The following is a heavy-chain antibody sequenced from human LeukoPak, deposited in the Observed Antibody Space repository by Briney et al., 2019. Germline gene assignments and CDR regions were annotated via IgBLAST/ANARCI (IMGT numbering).Heavy chain of an antibody. CDR3: AKGSGDSCFSPLDS. CDR1: GFTFSSYA. CDR2: ICGRGGNT. V-gene: IGHV3-23*01. D-gene: IGHD2-15*01. J-gene: IGHJ4*02. Sequence: PGGSLRLSCAASGFTFSSYAMSWVRQAPGKGLEWVSLICGRGGNTYYADSVKGRFTISRDNSKNTLSLQMNSLRAEDTAVYYCAKGSGDSCFSPLDSWGQGTLVTVFS.